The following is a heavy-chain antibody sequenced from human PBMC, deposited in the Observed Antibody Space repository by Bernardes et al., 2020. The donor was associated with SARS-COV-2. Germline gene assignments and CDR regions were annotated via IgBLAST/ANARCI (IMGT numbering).Heavy chain of an antibody. J-gene: IGHJ4*02. Sequence: GSLRLSCAASGFAFSSYTMNWVRQAPGKGLEWISSISTSSSYISYSDSVRGRFTISRDNAKNSVSLQMNSLRAEDTAVYYCARVDFSNLYYFDYWGQGTPVTVSS. CDR2: ISTSSSYI. D-gene: IGHD4-4*01. CDR3: ARVDFSNLYYFDY. CDR1: GFAFSSYT. V-gene: IGHV3-21*06.